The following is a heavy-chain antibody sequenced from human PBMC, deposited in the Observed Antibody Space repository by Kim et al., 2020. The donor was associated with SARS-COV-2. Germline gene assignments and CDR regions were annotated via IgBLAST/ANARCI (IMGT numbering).Heavy chain of an antibody. D-gene: IGHD3-10*01. CDR1: GYTFTSYA. CDR2: INAGNGNT. CDR3: ARDDYYGSGSDYWVFDY. J-gene: IGHJ4*02. Sequence: ASVKVSCKASGYTFTSYAMHWVRQAPAQRLEWMGWINAGNGNTKYSQKFQGRVTITRATSASTAYMELSSLRSEDTAVYYCARDDYYGSGSDYWVFDYWGQGTLVTVSS. V-gene: IGHV1-3*01.